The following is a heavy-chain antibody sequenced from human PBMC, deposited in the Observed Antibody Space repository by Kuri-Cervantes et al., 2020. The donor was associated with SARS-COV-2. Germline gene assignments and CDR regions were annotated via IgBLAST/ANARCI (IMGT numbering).Heavy chain of an antibody. CDR1: GFTFSSYS. CDR3: ARDASYSGSYGPFQH. CDR2: ISSSSSTI. D-gene: IGHD1-26*01. J-gene: IGHJ1*01. Sequence: GESLKISCAASGFTFSSYSMNWVRQAPGKGLEWVSYISSSSSTIYYADSVKGRFTISRDNSKNTLYLQMNTLKTEDTAVFYCARDASYSGSYGPFQHWGQGTLVTVAS. V-gene: IGHV3-48*01.